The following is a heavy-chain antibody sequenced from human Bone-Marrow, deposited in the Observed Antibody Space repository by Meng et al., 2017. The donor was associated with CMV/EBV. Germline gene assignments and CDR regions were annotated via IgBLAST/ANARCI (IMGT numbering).Heavy chain of an antibody. V-gene: IGHV2-5*02. J-gene: IGHJ4*02. CDR2: IYWDDDR. CDR3: ARRLTSGPFDY. Sequence: CTFSGFTLNTNEVGVGWIRQPPGKALEWLALIYWDDDRRFSPSLKTRLTITKDTTKNQVALTMANMDPVDTATYFCARRLTSGPFDYWGQGILVTVSS. D-gene: IGHD3-16*01. CDR1: GFTLNTNEVG.